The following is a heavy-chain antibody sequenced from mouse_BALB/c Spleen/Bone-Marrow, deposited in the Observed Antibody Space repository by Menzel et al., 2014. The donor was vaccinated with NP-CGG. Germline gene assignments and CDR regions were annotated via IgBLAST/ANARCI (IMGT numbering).Heavy chain of an antibody. CDR3: TRSYYRYDEEAWFAY. J-gene: IGHJ3*01. CDR1: GFTFSSYT. CDR2: ISSGGSYT. D-gene: IGHD2-14*01. V-gene: IGHV5-6-4*01. Sequence: EVKLVESGGGLVKPGGSLKLSCAASGFTFSSYTMSWVRQTPEKRLEWVATISSGGSYTYYPDSVKGRFTISRDNAKNSLYPQMSSLKSEDTAMYYCTRSYYRYDEEAWFAYWGQGTLVTVSA.